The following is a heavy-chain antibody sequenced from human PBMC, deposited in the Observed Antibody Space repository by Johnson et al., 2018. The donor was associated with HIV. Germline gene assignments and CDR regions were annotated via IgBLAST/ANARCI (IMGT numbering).Heavy chain of an antibody. D-gene: IGHD5-24*01. Sequence: VQLVESGGGVVQPGGSRRLSCVVSGFIFSDYAMSWVRQAPGKGLEWVSVIFSGGSTYYADSVKGRFTISRDNSKNTLYLQMNSLRAEDTAVYYCARACRDGYTCDVFDIWGQGTMVTVSS. J-gene: IGHJ3*02. CDR3: ARACRDGYTCDVFDI. V-gene: IGHV3-66*01. CDR1: GFIFSDYA. CDR2: IFSGGST.